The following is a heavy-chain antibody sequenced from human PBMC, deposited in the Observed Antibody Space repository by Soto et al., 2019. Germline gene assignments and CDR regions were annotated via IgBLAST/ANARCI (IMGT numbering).Heavy chain of an antibody. CDR2: INAGNGNT. CDR1: GYTFTSYA. J-gene: IGHJ5*02. D-gene: IGHD3-3*02. V-gene: IGHV1-3*01. CDR3: ASPKIAFYNWCDP. Sequence: GASVKVSCKASGYTFTSYAMNWVRQAPGQRLEWMGWINAGNGNTKYSQKFQGRVTITRDTSASTAYMELSSLRSEDTAVYYCASPKIAFYNWCDPWGQGSLVTVSS.